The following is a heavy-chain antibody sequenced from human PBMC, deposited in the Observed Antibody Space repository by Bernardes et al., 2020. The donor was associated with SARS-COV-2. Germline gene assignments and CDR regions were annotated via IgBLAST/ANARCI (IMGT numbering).Heavy chain of an antibody. J-gene: IGHJ6*03. CDR3: ARRGGYCSSTSCFSRSLYYYYYMDV. Sequence: ASVKVSCKASGYTFTSYGISWVRQAPGQGLEWMGWISAYNGNTNYAQKLQGRVTMTTDTSTSTAYMELRSLRSDDTAVYYCARRGGYCSSTSCFSRSLYYYYYMDVWGKGTTVTVSS. D-gene: IGHD2-2*01. CDR2: ISAYNGNT. CDR1: GYTFTSYG. V-gene: IGHV1-18*01.